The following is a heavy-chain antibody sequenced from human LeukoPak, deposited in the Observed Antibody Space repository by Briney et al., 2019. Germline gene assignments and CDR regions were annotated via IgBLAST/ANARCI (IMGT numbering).Heavy chain of an antibody. CDR2: ISHSVSTI. CDR1: GFTFSSYE. J-gene: IGHJ4*02. V-gene: IGHV3-48*03. CDR3: AKWQDSTYWGYFDY. Sequence: GGSLRLSCAASGFTFSSYEMNWVRQAPGKGLEWVSYISHSVSTIYYADSVKGRFTISRDNSKNTLYLQMNSLRAEDTALYYCAKWQDSTYWGYFDYWGQGTLVTVSS. D-gene: IGHD3-16*01.